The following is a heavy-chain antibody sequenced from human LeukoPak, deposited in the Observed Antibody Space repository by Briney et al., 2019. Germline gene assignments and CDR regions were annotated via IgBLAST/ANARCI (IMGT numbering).Heavy chain of an antibody. J-gene: IGHJ4*02. V-gene: IGHV3-7*01. CDR2: IKQDGTEK. D-gene: IGHD6-19*01. CDR1: GFTFSSYW. Sequence: PGGSLRLSCAASGFTFSSYWMSWVRQAPGKGLEWVANIKQDGTEKYYVDSVRGRFTVSRDNAKNSLYLQMNSLRAEDTAVYYCATPSGYSSGWYPFDYWGQGTLVTVSS. CDR3: ATPSGYSSGWYPFDY.